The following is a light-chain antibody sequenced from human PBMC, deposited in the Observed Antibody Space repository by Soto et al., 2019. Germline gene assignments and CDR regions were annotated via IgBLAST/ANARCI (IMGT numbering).Light chain of an antibody. CDR3: QQYGSSPPFT. J-gene: IGKJ3*01. CDR2: GAS. Sequence: IVLTQAPGTRSLSPGERATLSVSGVQSVSSSYLAWYQQKPGQAPRLLIYGASSRATGIPDRFSGSGSGTDFTLTISRLEPEDFAVYYCQQYGSSPPFTFGPGTKVDIK. V-gene: IGKV3-20*01. CDR1: QSVSSSY.